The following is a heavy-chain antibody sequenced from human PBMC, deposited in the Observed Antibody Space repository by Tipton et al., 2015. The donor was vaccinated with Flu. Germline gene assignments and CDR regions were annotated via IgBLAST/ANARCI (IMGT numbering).Heavy chain of an antibody. V-gene: IGHV4-59*01. J-gene: IGHJ5*02. Sequence: TLSLTCSVSGASISSDYWSWFRQPPGKGLEWIGYIYYSGSTDYNASLKSRVTISVDTSKKHFSLKLNSVTAADTAVYYCARVQVFPNWFDLWGQGTLVTVSS. CDR3: ARVQVFPNWFDL. CDR1: GASISSDY. CDR2: IYYSGST.